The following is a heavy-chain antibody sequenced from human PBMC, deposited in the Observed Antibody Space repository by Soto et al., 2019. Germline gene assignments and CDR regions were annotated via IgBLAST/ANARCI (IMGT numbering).Heavy chain of an antibody. V-gene: IGHV1-46*03. CDR3: TRGSTVVTLDYFDS. D-gene: IGHD2-21*02. CDR1: GYTVTRHY. CDR2: IDPSGGST. Sequence: QVQLVQSGAEVKKPGASVKVSCKASGYTVTRHYMHWVRQAPGQGLEWMGIIDPSGGSTTYAQKFQDRVTMTRDMSTRTVYMELSSLSSDDTAIYYCTRGSTVVTLDYFDSWGQGTLVTVSS. J-gene: IGHJ4*02.